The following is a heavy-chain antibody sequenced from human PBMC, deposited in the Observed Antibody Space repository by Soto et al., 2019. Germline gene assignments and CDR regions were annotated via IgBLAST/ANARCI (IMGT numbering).Heavy chain of an antibody. D-gene: IGHD2-15*01. V-gene: IGHV3-74*01. Sequence: EVQLVESGGGLVQPGGSLTLSCVASGFTFSSYWMHWVRQAPGKGLVWVSRINRDGSSTDYAGSVKGRFTISRDNAKNTLYLQMNSLRAEDTALYYCVRVLLWGTPYYYYGMDVWGQGTTVTVSS. CDR2: INRDGSST. CDR3: VRVLLWGTPYYYYGMDV. J-gene: IGHJ6*02. CDR1: GFTFSSYW.